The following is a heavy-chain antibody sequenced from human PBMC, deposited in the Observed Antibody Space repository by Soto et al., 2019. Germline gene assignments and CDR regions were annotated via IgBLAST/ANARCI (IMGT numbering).Heavy chain of an antibody. J-gene: IGHJ4*02. D-gene: IGHD2-15*01. CDR1: GGSISSGDYY. Sequence: QVQLQESGPGLVKPSQTLSLTCTVSGGSISSGDYYCSWIRQPPGKGLEWIGYIYYSGSTYYNPSLKSRVTISVDTSKNQFSLKLSSVTAADTAVYYCARGYCSGGSCYQAGDYFDYWGQGTLVTVSS. CDR3: ARGYCSGGSCYQAGDYFDY. CDR2: IYYSGST. V-gene: IGHV4-30-4*01.